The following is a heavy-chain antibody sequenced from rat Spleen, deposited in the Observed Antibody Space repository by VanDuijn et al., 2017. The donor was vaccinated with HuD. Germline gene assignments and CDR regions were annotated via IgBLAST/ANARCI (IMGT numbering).Heavy chain of an antibody. Sequence: EVQLVESGGGLVQPGRSLKLSCAASGFTFSNYYMAWVRQAPTKGLEWVAYISAGGDSTYYRDSVKGRFTISRDNAKSTLSLQMDSLRSEATATYYCARRHYGYTDYFDYWGQGTLVTVSS. CDR2: ISAGGDST. J-gene: IGHJ3*01. V-gene: IGHV5-27*01. D-gene: IGHD1-9*01. CDR1: GFTFSNYY. CDR3: ARRHYGYTDYFDY.